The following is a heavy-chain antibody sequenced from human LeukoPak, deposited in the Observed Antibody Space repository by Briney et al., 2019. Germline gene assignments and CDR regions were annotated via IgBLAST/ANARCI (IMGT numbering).Heavy chain of an antibody. J-gene: IGHJ5*02. Sequence: GRSLRLSCAASGFTFRSYATHWVRQAPGKGLGWVVVISYDGSNKYYADSVKGRFTICRDNSKNTLYLQMNSLRAEDTAVYYCARGLYCSGGSCYSRPNWFDPWGQGTLVTVSS. CDR1: GFTFRSYA. D-gene: IGHD2-15*01. CDR3: ARGLYCSGGSCYSRPNWFDP. CDR2: ISYDGSNK. V-gene: IGHV3-30*04.